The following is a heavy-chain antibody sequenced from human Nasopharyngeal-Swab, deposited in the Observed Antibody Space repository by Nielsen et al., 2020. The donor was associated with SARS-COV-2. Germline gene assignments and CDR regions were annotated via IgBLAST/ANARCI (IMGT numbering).Heavy chain of an antibody. J-gene: IGHJ4*02. CDR1: GGSISSSSYY. D-gene: IGHD6-19*01. CDR2: IYYSGST. Sequence: SETLSLTCTVSGGSISSSSYYWGWIRQPPGKGLEWIGSIYYSGSTYHNPSLKSRVTISVDTSKNQLSLKLSSVTAADTAVYYCARGYSSGWYPFDYWGQGTLVTVSS. V-gene: IGHV4-39*07. CDR3: ARGYSSGWYPFDY.